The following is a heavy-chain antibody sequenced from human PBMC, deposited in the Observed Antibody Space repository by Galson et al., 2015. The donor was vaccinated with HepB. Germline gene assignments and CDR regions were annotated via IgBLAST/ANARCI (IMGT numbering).Heavy chain of an antibody. CDR2: INSDGSST. J-gene: IGHJ4*02. Sequence: SLRLSCAASGFTFSSYWMHWVRQAPGKGLVWVSRINSDGSSTSYADSVKGRFTISRDNAKNTLYLQMNSLRAEDTAVYYCTANDFWSGYYTDYWGQGTLVTVSS. CDR1: GFTFSSYW. V-gene: IGHV3-74*01. CDR3: TANDFWSGYYTDY. D-gene: IGHD3-3*01.